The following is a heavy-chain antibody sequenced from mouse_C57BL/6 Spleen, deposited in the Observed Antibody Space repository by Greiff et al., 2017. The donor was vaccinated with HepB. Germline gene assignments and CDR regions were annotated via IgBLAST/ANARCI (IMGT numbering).Heavy chain of an antibody. J-gene: IGHJ3*01. CDR1: GFNFSSYA. V-gene: IGHV5-4*01. D-gene: IGHD2-5*01. Sequence: EVQLVGSGGGLVKPGGSLKLSCAASGFNFSSYAMSWVRQTPEKRLEWVATISDGGSYTSDPDNVKGRFTIARDNAKNNLYLQMSQLKSEDTAMYYCATEGYSNYVDWFAYWGQGTLVTVSA. CDR3: ATEGYSNYVDWFAY. CDR2: ISDGGSYT.